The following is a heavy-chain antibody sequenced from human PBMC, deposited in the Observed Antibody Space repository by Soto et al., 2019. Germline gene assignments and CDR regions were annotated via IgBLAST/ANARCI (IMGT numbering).Heavy chain of an antibody. D-gene: IGHD2-2*01. CDR3: ARDARPRYCSSTSCYAGPAYFDY. CDR1: SGSSRSSNW. V-gene: IGHV4-4*02. J-gene: IGHJ4*02. CDR2: IYHSGST. Sequence: SETLSLTCAVSSGSSRSSNWWSWVRQPPGKGLEWIGEIYHSGSTNYNPSLKSRVTISVDKSKNQFSLKLSSVTAADTAVYYCARDARPRYCSSTSCYAGPAYFDYWGQGTLVTVSS.